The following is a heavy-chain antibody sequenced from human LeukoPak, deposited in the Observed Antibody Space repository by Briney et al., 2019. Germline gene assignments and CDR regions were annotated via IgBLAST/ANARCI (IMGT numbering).Heavy chain of an antibody. Sequence: SVKASCKASGGTFSSYAISWVRQAPGQGLEWMGGIIPIFGTANYAQKLQGRVTITADESTSTAYMELSSLRSEDTAVYYCARVLGDFGVGEYYYYYMDVWGKGTTVTVSS. CDR3: ARVLGDFGVGEYYYYYMDV. CDR1: GGTFSSYA. J-gene: IGHJ6*03. D-gene: IGHD3-3*01. CDR2: IIPIFGTA. V-gene: IGHV1-69*13.